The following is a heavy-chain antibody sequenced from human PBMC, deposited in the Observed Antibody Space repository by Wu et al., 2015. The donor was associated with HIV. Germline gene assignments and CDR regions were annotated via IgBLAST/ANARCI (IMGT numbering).Heavy chain of an antibody. V-gene: IGHV1-46*01. CDR1: GYTFINSY. J-gene: IGHJ3*02. CDR2: INPSGGST. D-gene: IGHD3-22*01. Sequence: QVQLVQSGAEVKKPGASVTVSCKASGYTFINSYIHWVRQAPGQGLEWMGIINPSGGSTDYAQRFQGRVTMTRDTSTSTVYMKLSRLTSEDTAVYFCAKSVTLIVVPINNAFDIWGQGTMVYRFF. CDR3: AKSVTLIVVPINNAFDI.